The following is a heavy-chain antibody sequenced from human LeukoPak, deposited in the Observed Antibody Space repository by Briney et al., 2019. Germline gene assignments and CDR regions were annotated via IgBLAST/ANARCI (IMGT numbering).Heavy chain of an antibody. V-gene: IGHV3-23*01. CDR3: AKDFNRRGYSSGLFDY. CDR2: ISGSGGST. J-gene: IGHJ4*02. CDR1: GFTFSSYV. Sequence: TGGSLRLSCAASGFTFSSYVMSWVPQAPGKGLEWVSAISGSGGSTYYADSVKGRFTISRDNSKNTLYLQMNSLRAEDTAVYYCAKDFNRRGYSSGLFDYWGQGTLVTVSS. D-gene: IGHD6-19*01.